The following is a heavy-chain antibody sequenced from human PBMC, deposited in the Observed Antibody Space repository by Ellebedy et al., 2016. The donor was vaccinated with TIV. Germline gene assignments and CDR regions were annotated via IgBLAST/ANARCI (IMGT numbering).Heavy chain of an antibody. CDR1: GGSMTRGSYY. V-gene: IGHV4-39*01. J-gene: IGHJ5*02. CDR2: IYYSGTT. D-gene: IGHD3-10*01. Sequence: SETLSLTCTVSGGSMTRGSYYWAWIRQPPGKGLEWIGSIYYSGTTYYNPSLKSRVSISADPSKNQFSLRLSSVTAADTAVYYCARWFGELLYVRWFDPWGQGTLVTVSS. CDR3: ARWFGELLYVRWFDP.